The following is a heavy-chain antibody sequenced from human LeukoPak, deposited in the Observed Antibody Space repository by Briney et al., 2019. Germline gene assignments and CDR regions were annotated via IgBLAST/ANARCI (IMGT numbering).Heavy chain of an antibody. V-gene: IGHV3-33*01. J-gene: IGHJ4*02. CDR2: IWCDGSNK. CDR3: ASLYFTYVDTAMVSDY. CDR1: GFTFSSYG. Sequence: RASLRLSCSSSGFTFSSYGMEWVRPAPGKGLEWVEVIWCDGSNKYYADSVKGRYHISRDNPKTPLSTQMNSLRAEDTAVYYSASLYFTYVDTAMVSDYWGQGTLVTVSS. D-gene: IGHD5-18*01.